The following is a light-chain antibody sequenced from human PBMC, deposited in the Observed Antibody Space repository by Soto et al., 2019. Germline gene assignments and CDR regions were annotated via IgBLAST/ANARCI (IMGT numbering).Light chain of an antibody. CDR1: QSISSW. J-gene: IGKJ1*01. CDR3: QHYNSYST. CDR2: KAS. Sequence: DIQMTQSPSTLSASVGDRVTITCRASQSISSWLAWYQQKPGKAPKLLIYKASSLESGVPSSFSGSGSGTEFTLTISSLQPDDFATYYGQHYNSYSTFGQGTKVEIK. V-gene: IGKV1-5*03.